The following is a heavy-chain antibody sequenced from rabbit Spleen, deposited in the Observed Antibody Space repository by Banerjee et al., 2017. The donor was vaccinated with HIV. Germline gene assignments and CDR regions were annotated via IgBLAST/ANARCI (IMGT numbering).Heavy chain of an antibody. J-gene: IGHJ4*01. V-gene: IGHV1S45*01. D-gene: IGHD2-1*01. Sequence: QEQLEESGGGLVKPEGSLTLTCKASGFSFSNKAVMCWVRQAPGKGLEWIACINAVTGKAVYASWAKGRFTFSKTSSTTVTLQVTSLTAADTATYFCARSGGDIYDFKLWGPGTLVTVS. CDR2: INAVTGKA. CDR1: GFSFSNKAV. CDR3: ARSGGDIYDFKL.